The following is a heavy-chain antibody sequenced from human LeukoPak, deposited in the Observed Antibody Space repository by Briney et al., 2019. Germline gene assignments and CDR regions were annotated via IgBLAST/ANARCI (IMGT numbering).Heavy chain of an antibody. D-gene: IGHD2-2*02. Sequence: ASVKVSCKASGYTFTSYAMHWVCQAPGQRLEWMGWINASNGNTKYSQKFQGRVTMTRDTSTSTVYMELSSLRSEDTAVYYCASDTCSSTSCYTRPYYYMDVWGKGTPVTVSS. CDR2: INASNGNT. CDR3: ASDTCSSTSCYTRPYYYMDV. J-gene: IGHJ6*03. V-gene: IGHV1-3*01. CDR1: GYTFTSYA.